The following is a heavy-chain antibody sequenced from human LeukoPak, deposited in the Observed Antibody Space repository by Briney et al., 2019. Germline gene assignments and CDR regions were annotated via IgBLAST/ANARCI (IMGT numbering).Heavy chain of an antibody. CDR2: IKQDGSEK. CDR3: ARDQIVVAPAARGYYFDY. V-gene: IGHV3-7*01. Sequence: GGSLRLSCAASGFTFSSYWMSWVRQAPGKGLEWVANIKQDGSEKYYVDSVKGRFTISRDNAKNSLYLQMNSLRAEDTAVYYCARDQIVVAPAARGYYFDYWGQGTLVTVSS. D-gene: IGHD2-2*01. CDR1: GFTFSSYW. J-gene: IGHJ4*02.